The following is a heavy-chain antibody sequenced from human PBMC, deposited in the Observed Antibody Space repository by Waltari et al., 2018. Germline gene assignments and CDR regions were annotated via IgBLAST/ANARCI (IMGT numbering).Heavy chain of an antibody. V-gene: IGHV3-48*03. CDR2: ITWGCYRR. J-gene: IGHJ6*02. CDR1: GFILNNYE. D-gene: IGHD3-3*01. Sequence: QLVESGGDLVQPGGSLRLSCEASGFILNNYEMNWLRQAPGKWLELVSYITWGCYRRYYADSLQCRFTISRDYAKKSLYLQMNSLRPEDTAVYFCAREWAIFGVVSRDGLDVWGQGTSVTVS. CDR3: AREWAIFGVVSRDGLDV.